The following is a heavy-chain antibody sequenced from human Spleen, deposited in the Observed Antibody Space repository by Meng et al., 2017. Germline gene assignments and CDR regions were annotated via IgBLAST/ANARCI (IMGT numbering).Heavy chain of an antibody. J-gene: IGHJ4*02. CDR2: INHSGST. D-gene: IGHD4-11*01. CDR3: ARGPTTMAHDFDY. Sequence: QLQLHQGGAGLFTPSVTLSLTCSVIGGSFRGYYWSWIRQPPGKGLEWIGEINHSGSTNYNPSLESRATTSVDTSQNNLSLKLSSVTAADSAVYYCARGPTTMAHDFDYWGQGTLVTVSS. V-gene: IGHV4-34*01. CDR1: GGSFRGYY.